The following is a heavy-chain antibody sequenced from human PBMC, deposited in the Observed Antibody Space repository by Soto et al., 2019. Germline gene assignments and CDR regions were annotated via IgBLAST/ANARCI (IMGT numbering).Heavy chain of an antibody. Sequence: QVQLVQSGAEVKKPGSSVKVSCKASGGTFSSYAISWVRQAPGQGLEWMGGIIPSFGTANYAQKFQGRVKITADESTSTADMELSSLRSEDTAVYYFAICVLQSRGLGSYYRHYYYGMDVWGQGTTVTVSS. CDR2: IIPSFGTA. D-gene: IGHD3-10*01. V-gene: IGHV1-69*01. J-gene: IGHJ6*02. CDR3: AICVLQSRGLGSYYRHYYYGMDV. CDR1: GGTFSSYA.